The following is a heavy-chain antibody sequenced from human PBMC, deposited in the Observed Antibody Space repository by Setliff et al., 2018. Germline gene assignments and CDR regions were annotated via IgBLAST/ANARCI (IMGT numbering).Heavy chain of an antibody. CDR1: GFTFSNYA. CDR3: ARVYAYSYGFDY. J-gene: IGHJ4*02. Sequence: GGSLRLSCAASGFTFSNYAMSWVRQAPGKGLEWVSVISGSGGSTYYADSVKGRFTISRDNAKNTLYLQMNSLTAEDTALYYCARVYAYSYGFDYWGQGTPVTVSS. V-gene: IGHV3-23*01. CDR2: ISGSGGST. D-gene: IGHD3-16*01.